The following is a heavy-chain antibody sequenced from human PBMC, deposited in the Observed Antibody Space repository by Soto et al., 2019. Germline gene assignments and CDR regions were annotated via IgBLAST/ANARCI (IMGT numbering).Heavy chain of an antibody. D-gene: IGHD3-22*01. Sequence: PSETLSLTCTVSGGSIASSRYYWGWVRQSPGKGLEWIESIYYSGSTNYNPSLKSRVTISVDTSKNQFSLKLSSVTAADTAVYYCARITDYYDSSGREYYFDYWGQGTLVTVSS. CDR2: IYYSGST. J-gene: IGHJ4*02. V-gene: IGHV4-39*07. CDR1: GGSIASSRYY. CDR3: ARITDYYDSSGREYYFDY.